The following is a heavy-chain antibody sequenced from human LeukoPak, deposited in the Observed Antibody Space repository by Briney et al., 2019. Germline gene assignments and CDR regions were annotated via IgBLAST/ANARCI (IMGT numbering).Heavy chain of an antibody. CDR2: IIPIFGTA. D-gene: IGHD3-22*01. J-gene: IGHJ4*02. Sequence: GASMKVSCKASGGTFSSYAISWVRQAPGQGLEWMGGIIPIFGTANYAQKFQGRVTITTDESTSTAYMELSSLRSEDTAVYYCARDLGRRYYDSSGYYAFDYWGQGTLVTVSS. CDR1: GGTFSSYA. V-gene: IGHV1-69*05. CDR3: ARDLGRRYYDSSGYYAFDY.